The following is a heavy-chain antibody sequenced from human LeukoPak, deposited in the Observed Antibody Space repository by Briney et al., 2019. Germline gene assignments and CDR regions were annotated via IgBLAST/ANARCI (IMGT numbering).Heavy chain of an antibody. CDR3: AREGGRYFDY. J-gene: IGHJ4*02. Sequence: PGRSLRLSCAAPGFTFSSYAMHWVRQAPGKGLEWVAVISYDGSNKYYADSVKGRFTISRDNSKNTLYLQMNSLRAEDTAVYYCAREGGRYFDYWGQGTLVTVSS. D-gene: IGHD3-16*01. V-gene: IGHV3-30*04. CDR1: GFTFSSYA. CDR2: ISYDGSNK.